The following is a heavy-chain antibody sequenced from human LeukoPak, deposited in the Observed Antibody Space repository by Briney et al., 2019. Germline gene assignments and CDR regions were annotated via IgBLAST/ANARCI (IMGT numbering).Heavy chain of an antibody. Sequence: GGSLRLSCAASGFTFSSFALSWVRQAPGKGLEWVSTVSDTTYYADSVRGRFTISRDDSKNTLYLQMDSLRAEDTAIYFRARSRGPGSHWFDPWGQGTLVTVSS. CDR3: ARSRGPGSHWFDP. J-gene: IGHJ5*02. CDR2: VSDTT. CDR1: GFTFSSFA. D-gene: IGHD3-10*01. V-gene: IGHV3-23*01.